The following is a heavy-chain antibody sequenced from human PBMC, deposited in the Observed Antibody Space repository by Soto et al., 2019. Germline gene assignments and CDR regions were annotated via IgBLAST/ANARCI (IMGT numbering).Heavy chain of an antibody. Sequence: SETLSLTCAVYGGSFSGYYWSWIRQPPGKGLEWIGEINHSGSTNYNPSLKSRVTISVDTSKNQFSLKLSSVTAADTAVYYCARGVVAATYYYYYGMDVWGQGTTVTVSS. CDR1: GGSFSGYY. CDR2: INHSGST. J-gene: IGHJ6*02. CDR3: ARGVVAATYYYYYGMDV. V-gene: IGHV4-34*01. D-gene: IGHD2-15*01.